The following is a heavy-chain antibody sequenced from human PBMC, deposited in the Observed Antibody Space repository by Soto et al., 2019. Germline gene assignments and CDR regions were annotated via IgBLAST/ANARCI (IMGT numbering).Heavy chain of an antibody. CDR3: ARDRLMATAGTARHYFGLDV. J-gene: IGHJ6*02. CDR1: GGSIRSGGYY. CDR2: IYYSGNT. Sequence: QVQLQESGPGLVKPSQTLSLTCTVSGGSIRSGGYYWSWVRQNPRKGLEWIGKIYYSGNTYDNPSLKSRLTISVDTSKNQYSLYLSSVTAADTAVYYCARDRLMATAGTARHYFGLDVWGQGTTVTVSS. V-gene: IGHV4-31*03. D-gene: IGHD5-18*01.